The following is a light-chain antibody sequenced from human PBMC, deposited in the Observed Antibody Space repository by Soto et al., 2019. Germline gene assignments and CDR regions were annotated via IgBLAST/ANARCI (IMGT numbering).Light chain of an antibody. CDR3: QQYDTYPWT. CDR2: KAS. J-gene: IGKJ1*01. V-gene: IGKV1-5*03. Sequence: DIQMTQSPSTLSASVGDRVTITCRASQNINKWLAWYQQKPGKAPKLLIAKASTLESGVPSRFSGSESGTDFPLTISRLQPDDFAPYLCQQYDTYPWTFGQGTTVEIK. CDR1: QNINKW.